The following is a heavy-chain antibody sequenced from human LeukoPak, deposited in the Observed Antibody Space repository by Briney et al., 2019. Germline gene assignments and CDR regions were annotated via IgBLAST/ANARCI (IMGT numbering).Heavy chain of an antibody. D-gene: IGHD2-15*01. J-gene: IGHJ4*02. CDR2: ISGGGGST. CDR3: AKTHIVVVVAEGGFDY. V-gene: IGHV3-23*01. CDR1: GFTFSRYA. Sequence: GGSLRLSCAASGFTFSRYAMSWVRQAPGKGLEWVSGISGGGGSTYYADSVKGRFTISRDNSKNMLYLQMNSLRAEDTAVYYCAKTHIVVVVAEGGFDYWGQGTLVTVSS.